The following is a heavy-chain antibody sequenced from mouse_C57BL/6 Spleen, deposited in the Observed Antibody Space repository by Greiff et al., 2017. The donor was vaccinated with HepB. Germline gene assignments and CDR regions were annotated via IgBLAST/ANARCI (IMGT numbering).Heavy chain of an antibody. V-gene: IGHV1-75*01. CDR2: IFPGSGST. CDR1: GYTFTDYY. D-gene: IGHD5-1*01. CDR3: ARYLPYYYAMDY. Sequence: QVHVKQSGPELVKPGASVKISCKASGYTFTDYYINWVKQRPGQGLEWIGWIFPGSGSTYYNEKFKGKATLTVDKSSSTAYMLLSSLTSEDSAVYFCARYLPYYYAMDYWGQGTSVTVSS. J-gene: IGHJ4*01.